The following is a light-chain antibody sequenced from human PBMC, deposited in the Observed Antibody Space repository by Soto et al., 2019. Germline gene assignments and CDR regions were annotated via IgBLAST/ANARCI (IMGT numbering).Light chain of an antibody. Sequence: MTKSPATLSVSPGERATLSCRASQSVSSNLAWYQQNPGQAPRLLIYGASSRATGIPDRFSGSGSGTDFTLTISRLEPEDSAVYYCQEDNARPWTFGQGTKVDIK. CDR1: QSVSSN. J-gene: IGKJ1*01. CDR3: QEDNARPWT. V-gene: IGKV3D-15*01. CDR2: GAS.